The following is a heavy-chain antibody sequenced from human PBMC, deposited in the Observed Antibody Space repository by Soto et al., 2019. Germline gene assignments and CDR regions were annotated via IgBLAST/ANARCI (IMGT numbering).Heavy chain of an antibody. CDR3: ARDYHLAPRHGYGIDV. CDR1: GYSFTSYG. J-gene: IGHJ6*02. D-gene: IGHD3-3*02. Sequence: ASVKVSCKTSGYSFTSYGISWVRQAPGQGLEWMAWISPYTDKTDYAQKFQGKVTLTTDTSTSTIYMDLRSLTSDDTAVYYCARDYHLAPRHGYGIDVWGQGTTVTVSS. CDR2: ISPYTDKT. V-gene: IGHV1-18*01.